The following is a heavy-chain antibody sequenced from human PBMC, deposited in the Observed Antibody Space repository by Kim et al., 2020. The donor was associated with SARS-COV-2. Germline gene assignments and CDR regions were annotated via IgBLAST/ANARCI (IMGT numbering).Heavy chain of an antibody. D-gene: IGHD5-12*01. CDR2: IWYVGSNK. V-gene: IGHV3-33*08. CDR3: ARDQNTGYVGDF. Sequence: GGSLRLSCAASGFPFSRHGMHWVRQAPGKGLEWVAVIWYVGSNKYYADAATGRFTIARDTSENKLYLQMNSLRADDSAIYYGARDQNTGYVGDFWGQGTLVTVSS. J-gene: IGHJ4*02. CDR1: GFPFSRHG.